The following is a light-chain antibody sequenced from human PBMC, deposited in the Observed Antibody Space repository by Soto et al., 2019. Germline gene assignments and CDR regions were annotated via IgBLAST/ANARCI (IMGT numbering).Light chain of an antibody. CDR2: EVS. CDR1: SSDVGSYNL. Sequence: SALNQPAAVSGSPGQSITISCTGTSSDVGSYNLVSWYQQHPGKAPKLMIYEVSKRPSGVSNRFSGSKSGNTASLTISGLQAEDEADYYCCSYAGSSAYVFGTGTKVTVL. CDR3: CSYAGSSAYV. V-gene: IGLV2-23*02. J-gene: IGLJ1*01.